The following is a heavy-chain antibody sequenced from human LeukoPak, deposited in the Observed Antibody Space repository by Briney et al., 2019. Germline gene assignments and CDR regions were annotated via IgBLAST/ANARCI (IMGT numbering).Heavy chain of an antibody. Sequence: TGGSLRLSWAASGFTFRSYAMSWVRQAPGKGLEWVSAISGSGGSTYYADSVKGRFTISRDNSKNTMYLQMNSLRAEDTAVYYCAKDKGDYSSSSSSYNWFDPWGQGTLVTVSS. CDR1: GFTFRSYA. D-gene: IGHD6-6*01. CDR3: AKDKGDYSSSSSSYNWFDP. V-gene: IGHV3-23*01. J-gene: IGHJ5*02. CDR2: ISGSGGST.